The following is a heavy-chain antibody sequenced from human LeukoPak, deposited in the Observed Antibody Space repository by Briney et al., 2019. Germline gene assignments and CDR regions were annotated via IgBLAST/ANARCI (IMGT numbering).Heavy chain of an antibody. D-gene: IGHD2-21*02. V-gene: IGHV3-23*01. J-gene: IGHJ4*02. CDR2: ISGGGDIT. CDR1: GFNFANHA. Sequence: TGGSQRLSCAASGFNFANHAMSWVRQTPGKGLEWVSAISGGGDITYYADSVTGRFTISRDNSKDTLFLQMHSLRPGDTAVYYCVREDTPATANYWGQGTLVTISS. CDR3: VREDTPATANY.